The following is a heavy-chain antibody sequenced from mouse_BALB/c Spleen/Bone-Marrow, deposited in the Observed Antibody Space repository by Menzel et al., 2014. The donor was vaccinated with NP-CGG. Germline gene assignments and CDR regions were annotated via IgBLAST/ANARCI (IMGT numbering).Heavy chain of an antibody. CDR3: SRDAMDY. CDR2: LNPNNGGN. V-gene: IGHV1-26*01. CDR1: GYSFTGYY. Sequence: EVKLMESGPDLVKPGASVKISCKASGYSFTGYYMYWVKQSHGKSLEWIGRLNPNNGGNSYNQEFKGKAILTVDKSSSTAYMEFRSLTSEDSAVYYCSRDAMDYWGQGASVTVSS. J-gene: IGHJ4*01.